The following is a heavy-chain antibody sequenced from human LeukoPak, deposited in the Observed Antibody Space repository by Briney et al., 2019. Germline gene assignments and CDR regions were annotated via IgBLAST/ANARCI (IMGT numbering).Heavy chain of an antibody. J-gene: IGHJ4*02. CDR2: IQSDSGDT. Sequence: ASVKVSCKTTGYTFTGYHLHWVRQAPGQGLEWMAWIQSDSGDTNYAQKFQGRVTVTRDKFTRTSYIEVDRLSSGDTAVYYCARDLTGDLYTFFDYWGQGTLVTVSS. V-gene: IGHV1-2*02. CDR1: GYTFTGYH. CDR3: ARDLTGDLYTFFDY. D-gene: IGHD3-16*02.